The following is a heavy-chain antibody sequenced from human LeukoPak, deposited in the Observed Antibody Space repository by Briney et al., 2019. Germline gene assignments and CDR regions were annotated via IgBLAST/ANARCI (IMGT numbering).Heavy chain of an antibody. CDR1: GFTFDDYA. J-gene: IGHJ4*02. CDR2: ISWNSGSI. CDR3: AKGGHYYDSSGYYSSFDY. V-gene: IGHV3-9*01. D-gene: IGHD3-22*01. Sequence: PGGSLRLSCAASGFTFDDYAMHWVRQAPGKGLEWVSGISWNSGSIGYADSVKGRFTISGDNAKNSLYLQMNSLRAEDTALYYCAKGGHYYDSSGYYSSFDYWGQGTLVTVSS.